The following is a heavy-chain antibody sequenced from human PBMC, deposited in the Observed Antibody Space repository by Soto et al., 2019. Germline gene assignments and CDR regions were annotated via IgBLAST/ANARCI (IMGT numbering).Heavy chain of an antibody. D-gene: IGHD7-27*01. J-gene: IGHJ4*02. CDR2: IYYNGNT. CDR3: TRANWYSEY. Sequence: QVQLQESGPGLVKPSETLSLTCSVSGGSISNHYWSWIRQPPGKGLEWFGYIYYNGNTNYNPSLKSRVTMSVDTSRNQISLKLTTGTAADTAVYYCTRANWYSEYWGQGTLVTVSS. V-gene: IGHV4-59*11. CDR1: GGSISNHY.